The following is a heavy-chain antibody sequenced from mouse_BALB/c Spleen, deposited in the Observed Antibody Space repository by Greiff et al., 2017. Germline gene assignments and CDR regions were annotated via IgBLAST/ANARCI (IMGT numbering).Heavy chain of an antibody. CDR3: ARARTTTTGYYAMDY. D-gene: IGHD2-14*01. CDR2: ISDGGSYT. J-gene: IGHJ4*01. CDR1: GFTFSDYY. Sequence: EVKLMESGGGLVKPGGSLKLSCAASGFTFSDYYMYWVRQTPEKRLEWVATISDGGSYTYYPDSVKGRFTISRDNAKNNLYLQMSSLKSEDTAMYYCARARTTTTGYYAMDYWGQGTSVTVSS. V-gene: IGHV5-4*02.